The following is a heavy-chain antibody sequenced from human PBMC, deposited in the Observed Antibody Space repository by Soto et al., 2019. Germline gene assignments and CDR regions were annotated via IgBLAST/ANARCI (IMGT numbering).Heavy chain of an antibody. V-gene: IGHV4-59*01. CDR2: IYYSGST. CDR3: ARVRDCGGDCYYYYYYGMDV. Sequence: SETLSLTCTVSGGSISSYYWSWIRQPPGKGLEWIGYIYYSGSTNYNPSLKSRVTISVDTSKNQFSLKLSSVTAADTAVYYCARVRDCGGDCYYYYYYGMDVWGQGTTVTVSS. J-gene: IGHJ6*02. CDR1: GGSISSYY. D-gene: IGHD2-21*02.